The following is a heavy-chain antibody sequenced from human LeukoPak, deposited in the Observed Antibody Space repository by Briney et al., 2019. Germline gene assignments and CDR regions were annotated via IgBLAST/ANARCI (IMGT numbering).Heavy chain of an antibody. V-gene: IGHV1-46*01. CDR3: AREVGVGATTSLSY. CDR2: INPSGGST. J-gene: IGHJ4*02. CDR1: GYTFTSYY. Sequence: ASVKVSCKASGYTFTSYYMHWVRQAPGQGLEWMGIINPSGGSTSYAQKFQGRATMTRDTSTSTVYMELSSLRSDDTAMYYCAREVGVGATTSLSYWGQGALVTVSS. D-gene: IGHD1-26*01.